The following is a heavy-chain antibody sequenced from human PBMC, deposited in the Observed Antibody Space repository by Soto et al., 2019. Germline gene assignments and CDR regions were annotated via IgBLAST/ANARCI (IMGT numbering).Heavy chain of an antibody. CDR3: ARLYYYDSSGYPNFDY. J-gene: IGHJ4*02. V-gene: IGHV4-61*01. D-gene: IGHD3-22*01. Sequence: SETLSLTCSVSGGSVISGSYYFICIRQPPWKGLELIGYIYYSGSTNYNPSLKSRVTISVDTSKNQFSLKLSSVTAADTAVYYCARLYYYDSSGYPNFDYWGQGTLVTVSS. CDR2: IYYSGST. CDR1: GGSVISGSYY.